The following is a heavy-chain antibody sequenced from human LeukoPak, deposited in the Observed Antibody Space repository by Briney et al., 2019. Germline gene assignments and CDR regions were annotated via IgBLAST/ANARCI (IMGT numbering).Heavy chain of an antibody. V-gene: IGHV3-7*01. D-gene: IGHD3-22*01. CDR2: IKQDGSEK. CDR3: ARDQSLFYYDSSGPGDY. Sequence: GGSLRLSCAASGFTFSSYAMSWVRQAPGKGLEWVANIKQDGSEKYYVDSVKGRFTISRDNAKNSLYLQMNSLRAEDTAVYYCARDQSLFYYDSSGPGDYWGQGTLVTVSS. J-gene: IGHJ4*02. CDR1: GFTFSSYA.